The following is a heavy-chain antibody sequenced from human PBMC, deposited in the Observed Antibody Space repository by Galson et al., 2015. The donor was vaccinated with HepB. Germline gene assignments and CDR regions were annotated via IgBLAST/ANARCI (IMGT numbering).Heavy chain of an antibody. D-gene: IGHD6-13*01. CDR2: IWFDGRNE. CDR1: GFTFSNHA. Sequence: SLRLSCAASGFTFSNHAMHWVRQAPGKGLEWVAVIWFDGRNEFYADSVKGRFTISRDNSQNTLFLQMNSLRGGDTAVYYCAKEGGDSRNWCGGFDEGGREVWGQG. CDR3: AKEGGDSRNWCGGFDEGGREV. J-gene: IGHJ6*02. V-gene: IGHV3-33*06.